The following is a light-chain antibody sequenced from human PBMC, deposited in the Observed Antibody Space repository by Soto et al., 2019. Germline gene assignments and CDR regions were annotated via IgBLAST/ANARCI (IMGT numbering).Light chain of an antibody. J-gene: IGKJ2*01. CDR3: QQYNNWPPSMYT. Sequence: EIVMTQSPATLSVSPGEGATLSCRASQGIGDTLAWYQQKPGQTPRLLIYDTSIRATGVPARFSGSRSGAEFTLTISSLQSEDFAVYYCQQYNNWPPSMYTFGQGTKLEIK. CDR2: DTS. V-gene: IGKV3-15*01. CDR1: QGIGDT.